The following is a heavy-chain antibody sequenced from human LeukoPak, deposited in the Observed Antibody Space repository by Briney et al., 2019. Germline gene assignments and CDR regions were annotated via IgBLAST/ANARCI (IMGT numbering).Heavy chain of an antibody. J-gene: IGHJ4*02. CDR3: VYYDSSGYYYGRLRY. D-gene: IGHD3-22*01. CDR1: GFTFSNHA. V-gene: IGHV3-23*01. Sequence: PGGSLRLSCAASGFTFSNHAMSWVRQTPGKRLEWVSGISADGANTLYADSVKGRFTISRDNSKNTLYLHMRSLRAEDAAMYFCVYYDSSGYYYGRLRYWGQGTPVTVSS. CDR2: ISADGANT.